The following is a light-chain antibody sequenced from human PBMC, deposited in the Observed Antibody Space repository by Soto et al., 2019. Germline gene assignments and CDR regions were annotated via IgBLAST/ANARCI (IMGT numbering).Light chain of an antibody. CDR2: DVS. CDR3: SSYTSSSTLGGV. V-gene: IGLV2-14*01. Sequence: QSALTQPASVSGSPGQSITISCTGTSSDVGGYNYVSWYQQHPGKAPKLMIYDVSNRPSGVSNRFSGSKSGNTASLTISGLQAEVEADYYCSSYTSSSTLGGVFGTGTKLTVL. J-gene: IGLJ1*01. CDR1: SSDVGGYNY.